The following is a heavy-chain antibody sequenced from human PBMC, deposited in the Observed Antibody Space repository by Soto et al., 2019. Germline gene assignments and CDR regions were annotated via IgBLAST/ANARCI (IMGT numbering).Heavy chain of an antibody. D-gene: IGHD2-2*01. CDR1: GHTFHNYA. CDR2: ISGSGGST. V-gene: IGHV3-23*01. J-gene: IGHJ4*02. Sequence: EVQLLESGGGLVQPGGSLSLSCVASGHTFHNYAMSWARQAPGKGLEWVSGISGSGGSTYYAGSVRGRFTISRDDSKNTLYLQMNSLRAEDTAVYYCAKVSRGIGVVPAALNWGQGTLVTVSS. CDR3: AKVSRGIGVVPAALN.